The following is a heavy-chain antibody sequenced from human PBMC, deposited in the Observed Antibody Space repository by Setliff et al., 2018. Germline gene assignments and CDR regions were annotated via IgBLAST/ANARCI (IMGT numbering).Heavy chain of an antibody. D-gene: IGHD2-2*01. J-gene: IGHJ4*02. Sequence: LSCAASGFAFASYNMIWVRQAPGKGLEWVSVIYNRGHTYYADSVKGRFTISRDSSKNTLYLQMNSLTAEDTAVYYCARSETCHSTHCSPYDYWGQGTPVTVSS. CDR1: GFAFASYN. CDR3: ARSETCHSTHCSPYDY. CDR2: IYNRGHT. V-gene: IGHV3-66*01.